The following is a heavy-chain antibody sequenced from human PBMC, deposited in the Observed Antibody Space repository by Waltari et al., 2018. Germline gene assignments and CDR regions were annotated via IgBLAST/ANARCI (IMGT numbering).Heavy chain of an antibody. CDR2: IYPSWST. CDR1: GGSISSYY. D-gene: IGHD2-2*01. CDR3: ARAYCSSTSCYWFDP. V-gene: IGHV4-4*07. Sequence: QVQLQESGPGLVKPSETLSLTCTVSGGSISSYYWSWIRQPAGKGLEWIGRIYPSWSTNYNPSLKSRVTMSVDTSKNQFSLKLSSVTAADTAVYYCARAYCSSTSCYWFDPWGQGTLVTVSS. J-gene: IGHJ5*02.